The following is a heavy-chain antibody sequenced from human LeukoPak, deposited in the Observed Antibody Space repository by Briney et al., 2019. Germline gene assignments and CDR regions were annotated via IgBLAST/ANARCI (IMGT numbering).Heavy chain of an antibody. CDR2: ISGSGGST. D-gene: IGHD4-17*01. CDR1: GFTFSSYA. Sequence: GGSMRLSCAASGFTFSSYAINWVRQAPGKGLEWVSAISGSGGSTYYADSVKGRFTISRDNSKNTLFLQVNSLRAEDTAVYYCGKDPNGDYVGAFDMWGQGTMVTVSP. V-gene: IGHV3-23*01. J-gene: IGHJ3*02. CDR3: GKDPNGDYVGAFDM.